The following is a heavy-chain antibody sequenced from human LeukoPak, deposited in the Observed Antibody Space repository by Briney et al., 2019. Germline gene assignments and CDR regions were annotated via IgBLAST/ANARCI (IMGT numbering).Heavy chain of an antibody. Sequence: PGGSLRLSCAASGFTFSSYWMHWLRQVPGKGLEWVSGISGSDGSTNYADSVKGRFTISRENSKNTLYLQMNSLRAEDTAVYYCASYGDYIRWGQGTLVTVSS. CDR3: ASYGDYIR. J-gene: IGHJ4*02. CDR1: GFTFSSYW. CDR2: ISGSDGST. V-gene: IGHV3-23*01. D-gene: IGHD4-17*01.